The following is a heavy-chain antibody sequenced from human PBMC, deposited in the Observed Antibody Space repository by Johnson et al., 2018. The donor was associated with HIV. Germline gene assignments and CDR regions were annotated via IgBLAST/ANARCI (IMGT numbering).Heavy chain of an antibody. CDR2: ISGSGGST. V-gene: IGHV3-23*04. CDR3: AKDPNSSSPSDI. J-gene: IGHJ3*02. CDR1: GFTVSSNY. D-gene: IGHD6-6*01. Sequence: VQLVESVGGLVQPGGSLRLSCAASGFTVSSNYMSWVRQGPGRGLEWVSAISGSGGSTYYADSVTGRFTISRDNSKNTLYLQMNSLRAEDTAVYYCAKDPNSSSPSDIWGQGTMVTVSS.